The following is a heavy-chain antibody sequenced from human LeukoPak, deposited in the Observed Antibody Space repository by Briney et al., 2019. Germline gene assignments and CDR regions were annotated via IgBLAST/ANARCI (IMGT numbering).Heavy chain of an antibody. J-gene: IGHJ4*02. V-gene: IGHV1-2*02. CDR1: GYTSTGYY. Sequence: ASVKVSCKASGYTSTGYYMHWVRQAPGQGLEWMGWINPNSGGTNYAQEFQGRVTMTRDTSISTAYMELSRLRSDDTAVYYCAREGEGDFSPTFWGQGTLVTVSS. CDR3: AREGEGDFSPTF. D-gene: IGHD2-21*02. CDR2: INPNSGGT.